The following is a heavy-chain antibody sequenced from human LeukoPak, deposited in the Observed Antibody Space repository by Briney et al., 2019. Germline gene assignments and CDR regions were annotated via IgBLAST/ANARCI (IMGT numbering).Heavy chain of an antibody. V-gene: IGHV3-74*01. CDR3: ARIGAATYAFDI. J-gene: IGHJ3*02. Sequence: GALRLSCAASGFTFSNYWMHWVRQAPGKGLVWVSRIKSDGSSTSYADSVKGRFTISRDNAKNTLYLQMNSLRAEDTAVYYCARIGAATYAFDIWGQGTMVTVSS. CDR1: GFTFSNYW. CDR2: IKSDGSST. D-gene: IGHD1-26*01.